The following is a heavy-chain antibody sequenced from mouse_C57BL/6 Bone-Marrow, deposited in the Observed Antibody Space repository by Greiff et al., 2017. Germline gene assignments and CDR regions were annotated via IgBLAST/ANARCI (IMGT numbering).Heavy chain of an antibody. V-gene: IGHV1-22*01. J-gene: IGHJ2*01. CDR3: ARGENYYGSSDY. CDR1: GYTFTDYN. CDR2: INPNNGGT. D-gene: IGHD1-1*01. Sequence: VQLQQSGPELVKPGASVKMSCKASGYTFTDYNMHWVKQSHGKSLEWIGYINPNNGGTSYNQKFKGKATLTVNKSASTAYMELSSLTSEDSAVYYCARGENYYGSSDYWGQGTTLTVSS.